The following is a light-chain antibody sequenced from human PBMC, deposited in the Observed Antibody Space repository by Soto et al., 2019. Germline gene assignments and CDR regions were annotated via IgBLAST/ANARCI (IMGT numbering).Light chain of an antibody. Sequence: QPVLTQPASVSGSPGQSITISCTGTSSDVGGYNYVSWYQQHPGKAPKLMIYEVSNRPSGVSNRFSGSRSGNTASLTISGLQAEDEADYYCSSYTDSSNYVFGTGTKLTVL. V-gene: IGLV2-14*01. CDR1: SSDVGGYNY. CDR2: EVS. J-gene: IGLJ1*01. CDR3: SSYTDSSNYV.